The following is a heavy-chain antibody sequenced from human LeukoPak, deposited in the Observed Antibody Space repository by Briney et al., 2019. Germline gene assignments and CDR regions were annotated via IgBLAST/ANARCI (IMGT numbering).Heavy chain of an antibody. D-gene: IGHD3-10*01. CDR1: GCSIINYY. V-gene: IGHV4-4*09. J-gene: IGHJ4*02. Sequence: SETLSFTCSVYGCSIINYYWSWLRQAPGKGLEWIVHIHSRGTTNYKPSLKSRVTISVDTSKNQFSLQLTSVTAADTAVVYCARQAYGSGSYERPFDFWGQGILVTVSS. CDR2: IHSRGTT. CDR3: ARQAYGSGSYERPFDF.